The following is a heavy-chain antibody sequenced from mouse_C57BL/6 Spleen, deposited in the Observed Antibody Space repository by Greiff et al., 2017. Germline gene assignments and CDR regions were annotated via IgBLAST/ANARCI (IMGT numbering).Heavy chain of an antibody. CDR1: GYTFTSYW. J-gene: IGHJ2*01. Sequence: QVQLQQPGAELVRPGTSVKLSCKASGYTFTSYWMHWVKQRPGQGLEWIGVIDPSDSYTNYNQKFKGKATLTVDTSSSTAYMQLSSLTSEDSAVYDCARRGGPLDYWGQGTTLTVSS. V-gene: IGHV1-59*01. CDR3: ARRGGPLDY. CDR2: IDPSDSYT.